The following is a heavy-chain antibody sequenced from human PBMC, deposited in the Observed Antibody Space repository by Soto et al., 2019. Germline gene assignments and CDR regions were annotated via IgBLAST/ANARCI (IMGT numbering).Heavy chain of an antibody. CDR1: GGTFSSYT. CDR2: IIPILGIA. V-gene: IGHV1-69*02. D-gene: IGHD4-17*01. CDR3: ARAYGDYWYFDL. Sequence: QVQLVQSGAEVKKPGSSVKVSCKASGGTFSSYTISWVRQDPGQGLEWMGRIIPILGIANYAQKFQGRVTITADKSTSTAYMELSSLRSEDTAVYYCARAYGDYWYFDLWGRGTLVTVSS. J-gene: IGHJ2*01.